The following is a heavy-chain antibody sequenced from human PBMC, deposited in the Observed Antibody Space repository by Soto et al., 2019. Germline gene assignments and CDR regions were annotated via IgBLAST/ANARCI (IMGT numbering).Heavy chain of an antibody. D-gene: IGHD2-2*01. J-gene: IGHJ6*02. CDR1: GFTFSTYD. CDR2: LGSADDP. Sequence: GGSLRLSCAASGFTFSTYDMHWVRQATGKGLEWVSALGSADDPYYLASVKGRFTISRENAKNSLYLQMNSLRAGDTAVYYCARAYSGQLPRRADYYYAMDVWGQGTTVTVSS. CDR3: ARAYSGQLPRRADYYYAMDV. V-gene: IGHV3-13*05.